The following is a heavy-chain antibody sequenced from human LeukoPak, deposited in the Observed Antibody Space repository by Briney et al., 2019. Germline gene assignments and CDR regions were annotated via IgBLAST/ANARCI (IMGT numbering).Heavy chain of an antibody. V-gene: IGHV4-59*01. CDR2: IYYSGST. Sequence: SETLSLTCTVSGGSISTYYWTWIRQPPGKGLEWIGYIYYSGSTNYNPSLKSRVTISVDTSKDQFSLKLSSVTAADTAVYYCAKDATVLRYFDWLSGDAFDIWGQGTMVTVSS. CDR1: GGSISTYY. D-gene: IGHD3-9*01. J-gene: IGHJ3*02. CDR3: AKDATVLRYFDWLSGDAFDI.